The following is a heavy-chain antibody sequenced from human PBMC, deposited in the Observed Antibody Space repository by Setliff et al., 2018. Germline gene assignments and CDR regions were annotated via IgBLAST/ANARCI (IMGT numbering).Heavy chain of an antibody. Sequence: PGGSLRLSCAASGFTFSAYALHWVRQAPVRGLEYVSAISNDGRRTYYTDSVRGRFTISRDNSKNTLFLQMNSLRTDDTAVFYCVRDSPSSLYNFWSGCSDYWGQGTLVTVSS. J-gene: IGHJ4*02. D-gene: IGHD3-3*01. CDR3: VRDSPSSLYNFWSGCSDY. V-gene: IGHV3-64*04. CDR2: ISNDGRRT. CDR1: GFTFSAYA.